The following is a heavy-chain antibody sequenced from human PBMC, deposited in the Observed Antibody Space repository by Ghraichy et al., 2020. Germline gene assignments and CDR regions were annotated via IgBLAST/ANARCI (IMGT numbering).Heavy chain of an antibody. CDR3: ARHGAYSSGGGFDY. Sequence: SETLSLTCTVSGGSISSSSYYWGWIRQPPGKGLEWIGSIYYSGSTYYNPSLKSRVIISVDTSKNQFSLTLSSVTAADTAVYYCARHGAYSSGGGFDYWGQGTLVTVSS. V-gene: IGHV4-39*01. CDR1: GGSISSSSYY. CDR2: IYYSGST. D-gene: IGHD6-19*01. J-gene: IGHJ4*02.